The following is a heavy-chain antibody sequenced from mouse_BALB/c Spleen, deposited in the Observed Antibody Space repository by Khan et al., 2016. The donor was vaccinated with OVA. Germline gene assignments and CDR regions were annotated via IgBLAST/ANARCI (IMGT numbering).Heavy chain of an antibody. J-gene: IGHJ3*01. CDR1: GYAFTDYL. CDR3: ARGGFGTFAY. Sequence: VQLQESVTELVRPGTSVKVSCKASGYAFTDYLIDWVKQRPGQGLEWIGVINPGSGGTNYTENFTGKATLTADKSSSTAYMQLSSLTSDDSAVYFCARGGFGTFAYRGQGTLVTVPA. V-gene: IGHV1-54*01. CDR2: INPGSGGT. D-gene: IGHD1-1*02.